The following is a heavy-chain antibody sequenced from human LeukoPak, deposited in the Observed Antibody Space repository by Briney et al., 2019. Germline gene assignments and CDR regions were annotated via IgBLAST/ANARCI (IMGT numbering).Heavy chain of an antibody. V-gene: IGHV1-46*01. CDR3: ARALPHRRLMDTTMEQHWFDP. CDR2: INPSGGNI. D-gene: IGHD5-18*01. Sequence: ASVKVSCKASGYTFTSYYMHWVRQAPGQGLEWMGIINPSGGNINYAQKFQGRVTMTRDMSTSTVYMDLSSLRSEDTAMYYCARALPHRRLMDTTMEQHWFDPWGQGTLVTVSS. CDR1: GYTFTSYY. J-gene: IGHJ5*02.